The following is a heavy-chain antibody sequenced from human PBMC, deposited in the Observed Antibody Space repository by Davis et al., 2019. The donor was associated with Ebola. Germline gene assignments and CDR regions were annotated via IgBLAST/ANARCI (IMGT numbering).Heavy chain of an antibody. CDR2: IYSGGST. D-gene: IGHD4-17*01. J-gene: IGHJ6*02. V-gene: IGHV3-53*01. Sequence: GESLKISCAASGFTVSSNYMSWVRQAPGKGLEWVSVIYSGGSTYYADSVKGRFTISRDNSKNTLYLQMNSLRAEDTAVYYCANRPSVTLYYYGMDVWGQGTTVTVSS. CDR3: ANRPSVTLYYYGMDV. CDR1: GFTVSSNY.